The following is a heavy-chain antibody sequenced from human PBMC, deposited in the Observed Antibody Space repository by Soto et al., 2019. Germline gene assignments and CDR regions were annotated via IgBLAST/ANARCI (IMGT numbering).Heavy chain of an antibody. CDR1: GFAFRSYG. Sequence: GGSLRLSWAASGFAFRSYGMHWVRQAPAKGLEWVAVISYDGSNKYYADSVKGRFTNSRDNSKNTLYLQMNSLRAEDTAVYYCAKGGVGSTSNAFDIWGQGTMVTVSS. CDR3: AKGGVGSTSNAFDI. CDR2: ISYDGSNK. V-gene: IGHV3-30*18. D-gene: IGHD1-26*01. J-gene: IGHJ3*02.